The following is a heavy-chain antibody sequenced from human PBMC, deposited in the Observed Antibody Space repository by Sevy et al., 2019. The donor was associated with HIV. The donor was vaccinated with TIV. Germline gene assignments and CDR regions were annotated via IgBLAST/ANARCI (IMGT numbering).Heavy chain of an antibody. Sequence: SETLSLTCAVSGGSISSNNWWSWVRQSPGKGLEWIGEISDGGSTNYNPSLRSRVTISIDKSKNQFSLKLNSVTAADTAVYYCAREGTSTSFDYWDQGTLVTVSS. CDR3: AREGTSTSFDY. J-gene: IGHJ4*02. CDR2: ISDGGST. V-gene: IGHV4-4*02. CDR1: GGSISSNNW. D-gene: IGHD2-2*01.